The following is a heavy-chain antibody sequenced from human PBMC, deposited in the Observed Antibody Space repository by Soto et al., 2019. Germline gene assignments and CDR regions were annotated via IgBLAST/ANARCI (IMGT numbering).Heavy chain of an antibody. CDR1: GSTFTSYG. CDR3: ARVKYSPPSCYYYGMDV. J-gene: IGHJ6*02. D-gene: IGHD5-18*01. V-gene: IGHV1-18*01. Sequence: QVQLVQSGAEVKKPGASVKVSCKASGSTFTSYGIGWVRQAPGQGLEWMGWISAYHGNTNYAQKHQGRVTMTTDTSTSTAYMELSSLRADATAVYYCARVKYSPPSCYYYGMDVWGQGTTVTVSS. CDR2: ISAYHGNT.